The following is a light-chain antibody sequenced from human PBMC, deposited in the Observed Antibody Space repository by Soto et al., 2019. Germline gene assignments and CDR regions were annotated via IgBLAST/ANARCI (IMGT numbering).Light chain of an antibody. J-gene: IGKJ2*01. V-gene: IGKV1-39*01. CDR2: DAS. CDR1: QSISSH. Sequence: DIQMTQSPSSLSVSVGDRVTITCRASQSISSHLHWYQQKPGTVPKLLIYDASNLQSGVPSRFSGSGFGTDFTLTISSLQPEDFATYFCQEGLFTPYAFGQGTKVEI. CDR3: QEGLFTPYA.